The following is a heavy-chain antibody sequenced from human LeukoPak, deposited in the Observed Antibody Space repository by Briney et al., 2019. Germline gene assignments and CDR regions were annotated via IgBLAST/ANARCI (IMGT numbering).Heavy chain of an antibody. Sequence: GGSLRLSCAASGFTYGYYWMTWVRQAPGKGLEWVANINQYGNETYYVDSVKGRFFIFRDNVKNSLYLQMNRLRAEDTAVYYCARDYGDYWGQGTLVTVSS. CDR1: GFTYGYYW. V-gene: IGHV3-7*01. CDR2: INQYGNET. J-gene: IGHJ4*02. CDR3: ARDYGDY. D-gene: IGHD4-17*01.